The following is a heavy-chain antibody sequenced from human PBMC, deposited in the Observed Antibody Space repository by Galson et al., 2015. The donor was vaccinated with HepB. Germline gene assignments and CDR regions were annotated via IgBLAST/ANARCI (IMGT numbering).Heavy chain of an antibody. D-gene: IGHD6-13*01. CDR3: ARGWRLVRQQLVQDAFDI. Sequence: SVKVSCKASGYTFTGYYMHWVRQAPGQGLEWMGWINPNSGGTNYAQKFQGWVTMTRDTSISTAYMELSRLRSDDTAVYYCARGWRLVRQQLVQDAFDIWGQGTMVTVSS. J-gene: IGHJ3*02. V-gene: IGHV1-2*04. CDR2: INPNSGGT. CDR1: GYTFTGYY.